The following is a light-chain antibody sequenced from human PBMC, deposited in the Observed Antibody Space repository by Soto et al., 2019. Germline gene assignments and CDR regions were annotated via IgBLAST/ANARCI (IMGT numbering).Light chain of an antibody. V-gene: IGKV1-33*01. CDR2: DAS. CDR3: QQAASFPIT. Sequence: DIQMTQSPSSLSASVGDRVTITCQASQNINNYLNWYQQKPGRAPKLLIYDASNLEAGVPSRFRGSGSGTDFTFTINSLQPEDFATYYCQQAASFPITFGQGTRLEIK. CDR1: QNINNY. J-gene: IGKJ5*01.